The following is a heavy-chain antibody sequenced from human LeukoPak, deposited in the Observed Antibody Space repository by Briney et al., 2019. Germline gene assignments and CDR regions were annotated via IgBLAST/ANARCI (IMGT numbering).Heavy chain of an antibody. D-gene: IGHD3-22*01. CDR2: INSDGSST. V-gene: IGHV3-74*01. CDR3: ARARYYYDSSGYRAVYYFDY. CDR1: GFTFSSYW. Sequence: GGSLRLSCAASGFTFSSYWMHWVRQAPGKGLVWVSRINSDGSSTSYADSVKGRFTISRDNAKNTLYLQMNSLRAEDTAVYYCARARYYYDSSGYRAVYYFDYWGQGTLVTVPS. J-gene: IGHJ4*02.